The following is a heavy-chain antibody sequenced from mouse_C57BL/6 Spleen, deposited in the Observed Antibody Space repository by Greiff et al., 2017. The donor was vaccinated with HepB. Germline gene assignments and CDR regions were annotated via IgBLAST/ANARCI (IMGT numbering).Heavy chain of an antibody. CDR1: GFTFSDYY. CDR2: ISNGGGST. Sequence: EVKLMESGGGLVQPGGSLKLSCAASGFTFSDYYMYWVRQTPEKRLEWVAYISNGGGSTYYPDTVKGRFTISRDNAKNTLYLQMSRLKSEDTAMYYCARHVYYYGSSPWFAYWGQGTLVTVSA. CDR3: ARHVYYYGSSPWFAY. J-gene: IGHJ3*01. D-gene: IGHD1-1*01. V-gene: IGHV5-12*01.